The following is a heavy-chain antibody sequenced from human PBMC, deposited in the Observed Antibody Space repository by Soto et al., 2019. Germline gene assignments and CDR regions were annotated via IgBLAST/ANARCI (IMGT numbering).Heavy chain of an antibody. CDR2: IYYSGST. D-gene: IGHD4-17*01. Sequence: SETLFLTCTVSGGSISSYYWSWIRQPPGKGLEWIGYIYYSGSTNYNPSLKSRVTISVDTSKNQFSLKLSSVTAADTAVYYCARVGARYGDYDDAFDIWGQGTMVTVSS. V-gene: IGHV4-59*01. CDR3: ARVGARYGDYDDAFDI. CDR1: GGSISSYY. J-gene: IGHJ3*02.